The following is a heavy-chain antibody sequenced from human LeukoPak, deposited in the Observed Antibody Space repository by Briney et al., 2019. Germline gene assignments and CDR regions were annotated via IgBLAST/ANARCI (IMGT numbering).Heavy chain of an antibody. D-gene: IGHD6-13*01. CDR3: AKDLAQAAAGTMPLDY. CDR1: GFTFSSYA. Sequence: GGSLRLSCAASGFTFSSYAMSWVRQAPGKGLEWVAVISYDGSNKYYADSVKGRFTISRDNSRNTLYLQMNSLRAEDTAVYYCAKDLAQAAAGTMPLDYWGQGTLVTVSS. J-gene: IGHJ4*02. CDR2: ISYDGSNK. V-gene: IGHV3-30*18.